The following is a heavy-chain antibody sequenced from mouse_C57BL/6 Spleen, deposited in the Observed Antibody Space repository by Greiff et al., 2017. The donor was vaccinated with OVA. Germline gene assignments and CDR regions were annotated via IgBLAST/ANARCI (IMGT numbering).Heavy chain of an antibody. J-gene: IGHJ3*01. V-gene: IGHV1-61*01. Sequence: QVQLQQPGAELVRPGSSVKLSCKASGYTFTSYWMDWVKQRPGQGLEWIGNIYPSDSETHYNQKFKDKATLTVDKSSSTAYMQLSSLTSEDSAVYYCARGRDGHFAYWGQGTLVTVSA. CDR3: ARGRDGHFAY. CDR2: IYPSDSET. CDR1: GYTFTSYW. D-gene: IGHD2-3*01.